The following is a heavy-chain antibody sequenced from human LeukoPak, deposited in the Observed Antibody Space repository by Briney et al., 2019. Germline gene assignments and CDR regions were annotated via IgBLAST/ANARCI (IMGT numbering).Heavy chain of an antibody. CDR3: ARVPEGTKDASDI. D-gene: IGHD1-14*01. Sequence: SVKVSCKASGGTFSSYAISWVRQAPGQGLEWMGRIIPIFGTANYAQKFQGRVTITTDESTSTAYMELSSLRSEDTAVYYCARVPEGTKDASDIWGQGTMVTVSS. V-gene: IGHV1-69*05. J-gene: IGHJ3*02. CDR2: IIPIFGTA. CDR1: GGTFSSYA.